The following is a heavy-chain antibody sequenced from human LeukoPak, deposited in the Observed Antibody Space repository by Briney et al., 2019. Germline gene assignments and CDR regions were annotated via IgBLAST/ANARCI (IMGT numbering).Heavy chain of an antibody. J-gene: IGHJ4*02. CDR2: IWYDGSNK. D-gene: IGHD6-19*01. CDR1: GFTFSSYG. V-gene: IGHV3-33*01. CDR3: AREDRAVAGTFDY. Sequence: GGSLRLSCAASGFTFSSYGMHWVRQAPGKGLEWVAVIWYDGSNKYYADSVKGRFTISRDNSKNTLYLQMNSLRAEDTAVYYCAREDRAVAGTFDYWGQGTPVTVSS.